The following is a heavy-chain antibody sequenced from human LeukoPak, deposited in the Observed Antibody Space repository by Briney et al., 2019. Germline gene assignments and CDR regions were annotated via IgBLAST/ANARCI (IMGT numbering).Heavy chain of an antibody. Sequence: AASAKVSCKASCYTFTNYGISWVRQAPGQGLEWMAWISGYNGNTKYAQKLQGRVTMTTETSTSTAYMELRNLRSDDTAVYYCARDGLHRLHGYGGWFDHWGQGTLVTVSS. CDR1: CYTFTNYG. J-gene: IGHJ5*02. CDR3: ARDGLHRLHGYGGWFDH. CDR2: ISGYNGNT. V-gene: IGHV1-18*01. D-gene: IGHD4-23*01.